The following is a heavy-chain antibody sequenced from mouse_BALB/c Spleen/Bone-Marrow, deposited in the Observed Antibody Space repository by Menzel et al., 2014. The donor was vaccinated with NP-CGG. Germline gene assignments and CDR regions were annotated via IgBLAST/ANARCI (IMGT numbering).Heavy chain of an antibody. CDR2: INPSTGYT. Sequence: QVQLQQPGAELAKPGASVKMSCKASGYTFTSFWMHWVKQRPGQGLEWIGYINPSTGYTDYNQKFKDKATLTADKSSSTAYMQLSSLTSEDSAVYYCAGSGGNYDYAMDYWGQGTSVTVSS. V-gene: IGHV1-7*01. CDR1: GYTFTSFW. CDR3: AGSGGNYDYAMDY. D-gene: IGHD2-1*01. J-gene: IGHJ4*01.